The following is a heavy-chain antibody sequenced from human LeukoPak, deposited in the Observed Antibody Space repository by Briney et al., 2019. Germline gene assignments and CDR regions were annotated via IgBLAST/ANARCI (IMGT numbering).Heavy chain of an antibody. J-gene: IGHJ4*02. Sequence: SETLSLTCTVSGYSISSDYYWGWIRQPPGKGLEWIGSIHYNGSTCYNPSLESRVIMSVDTSKNQFSLNLTSVTAADTAVYYCARGGYHFCGDSWGQGALVTVSS. CDR2: IHYNGST. CDR1: GYSISSDYY. V-gene: IGHV4-38-2*02. CDR3: ARGGYHFCGDS. D-gene: IGHD3-3*01.